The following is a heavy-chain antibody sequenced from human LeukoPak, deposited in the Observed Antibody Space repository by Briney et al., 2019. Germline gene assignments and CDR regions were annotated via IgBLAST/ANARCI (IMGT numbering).Heavy chain of an antibody. Sequence: GGSLRLSCAASGFTFSSYSMNWVRQAPGKGLVWVSSISSSSSYIYYADSVKGRFTISRDNAKNSLYLQMNSLRDEDTAVYYCARDPREDYYIDSWGQGTLVTVSS. CDR2: ISSSSSYI. V-gene: IGHV3-21*01. J-gene: IGHJ4*02. CDR1: GFTFSSYS. CDR3: ARDPREDYYIDS.